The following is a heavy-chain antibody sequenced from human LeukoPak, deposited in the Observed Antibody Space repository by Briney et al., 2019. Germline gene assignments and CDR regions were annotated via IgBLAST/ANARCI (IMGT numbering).Heavy chain of an antibody. V-gene: IGHV3-23*01. CDR1: GFTFSNYA. CDR2: ISGSGAST. D-gene: IGHD6-13*01. Sequence: GGSLRLPCAASGFTFSNYAMSWVRRAPGKGLEWVSTISGSGASTYYADSVKGRFTVSRDNSVSTVYLQMNSLRAEDTAVYYCTHGRYSSSWQDYWGQGTLVTVSS. CDR3: THGRYSSSWQDY. J-gene: IGHJ4*02.